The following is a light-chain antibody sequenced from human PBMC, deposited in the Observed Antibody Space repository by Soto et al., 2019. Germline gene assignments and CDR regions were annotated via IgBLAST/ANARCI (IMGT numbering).Light chain of an antibody. CDR3: QHYNSYSEA. CDR2: DTS. V-gene: IGKV3-15*01. J-gene: IGKJ1*01. Sequence: EIVMTQFPATLSVSPGERATLSCWASQSISHKLAWYQNRPGQSPRLLIYDTSTRAAGIPARFSGSGSGTDFNLTISRLQTDDFATYYCQHYNSYSEAFGQGTKVDIK. CDR1: QSISHK.